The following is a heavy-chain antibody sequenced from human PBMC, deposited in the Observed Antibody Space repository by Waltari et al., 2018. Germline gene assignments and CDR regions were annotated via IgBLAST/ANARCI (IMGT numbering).Heavy chain of an antibody. V-gene: IGHV1-18*01. Sequence: QVQLVQSGAEVKKPGASVKVSCKASGYTFTSYGISWVRQAPGQGLEWMGWISAYNCNTNYAPKLQGRVTMTTDTSTSTAYMELRSLRSDDTAVYYCARDSEVTYYDFWSGYFDYWGQGTLVTVSS. CDR3: ARDSEVTYYDFWSGYFDY. CDR1: GYTFTSYG. D-gene: IGHD3-3*01. CDR2: ISAYNCNT. J-gene: IGHJ4*02.